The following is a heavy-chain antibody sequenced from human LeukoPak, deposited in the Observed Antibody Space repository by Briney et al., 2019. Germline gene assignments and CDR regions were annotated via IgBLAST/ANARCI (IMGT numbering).Heavy chain of an antibody. Sequence: SVKVSCKASGGTFSSYAISWVRQAPGQGLEWMGRIIPILGIANYAQKFQGRVTITADKSTSTAYMELSSLRSEDTAVYYCARGAGAAAGPEYFQHWGQGTLVTVSS. J-gene: IGHJ1*01. D-gene: IGHD6-13*01. CDR2: IIPILGIA. CDR1: GGTFSSYA. CDR3: ARGAGAAAGPEYFQH. V-gene: IGHV1-69*04.